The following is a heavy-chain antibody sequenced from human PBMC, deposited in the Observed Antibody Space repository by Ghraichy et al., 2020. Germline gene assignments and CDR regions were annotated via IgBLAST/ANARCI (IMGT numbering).Heavy chain of an antibody. J-gene: IGHJ6*02. CDR2: ISSSSSYI. Sequence: GGSLRLSCAASGFTFSSYSMNWVRQAPGKGLEWVSSISSSSSYIYYADSVKGRFTISRDNAKNSLYLQMNSLRAEDTAVYYCARDSAPPAHTIFGVVTRYYYYYGMDVWGQGTTVTVSS. V-gene: IGHV3-21*01. D-gene: IGHD3-3*01. CDR3: ARDSAPPAHTIFGVVTRYYYYYGMDV. CDR1: GFTFSSYS.